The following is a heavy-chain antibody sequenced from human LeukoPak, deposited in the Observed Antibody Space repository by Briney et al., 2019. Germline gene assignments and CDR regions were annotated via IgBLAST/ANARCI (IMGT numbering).Heavy chain of an antibody. D-gene: IGHD3-16*01. CDR2: VYYSGST. Sequence: KPSETLSLTCTVSGGSISSGGYYWGWIRQPPGKGLEWIGSVYYSGSTYYNPSLKGRVTISVDTSKNQFALKLRSVNAADTAVYYCAHFRGGAFDFWGQGTMVTVSA. V-gene: IGHV4-39*01. CDR1: GGSISSGGYY. CDR3: AHFRGGAFDF. J-gene: IGHJ3*01.